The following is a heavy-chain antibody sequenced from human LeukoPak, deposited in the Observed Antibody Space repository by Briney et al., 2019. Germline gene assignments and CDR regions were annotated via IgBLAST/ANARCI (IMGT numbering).Heavy chain of an antibody. V-gene: IGHV4-34*01. CDR2: INHSGST. CDR1: GGSLSKYY. D-gene: IGHD5/OR15-5a*01. CDR3: AVPNIASY. J-gene: IGHJ4*02. Sequence: KPSETLSLTCAVYGGSLSKYYWSWIRQPPGKGLEWIGEINHSGSTNYNPSLKSRVTMSLDTSKNQFSLKMNSMTAADTAVYYCAVPNIASYWGQGTLVTVS.